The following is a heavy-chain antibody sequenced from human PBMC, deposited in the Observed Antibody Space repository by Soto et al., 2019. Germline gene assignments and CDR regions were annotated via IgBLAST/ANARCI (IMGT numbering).Heavy chain of an antibody. D-gene: IGHD3-16*02. J-gene: IGHJ4*02. Sequence: EVQLVETGGGLIQPGGSLRLSCAASGFIVSNNYMSWVRQAPGKGLEWVSNIYSGGNTLYADSVKGRFTISRDDSKNTLYLQMNSLRAEDTAVYYCARLSENPRGTYRYGSFDYWGQGTLVTVSS. V-gene: IGHV3-53*02. CDR1: GFIVSNNY. CDR2: IYSGGNT. CDR3: ARLSENPRGTYRYGSFDY.